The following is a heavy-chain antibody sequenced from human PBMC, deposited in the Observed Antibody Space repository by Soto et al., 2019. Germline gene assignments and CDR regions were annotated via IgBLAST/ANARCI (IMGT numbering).Heavy chain of an antibody. V-gene: IGHV1-2*02. CDR2: INPNSGGT. CDR1: GYTFTGYY. CDR3: ARVQQLVRGGYYYYGMDV. J-gene: IGHJ6*02. D-gene: IGHD6-13*01. Sequence: ASVKVSCKASGYTFTGYYMHCVRQAPGQRLEWMGWINPNSGGTNYAQKFQGRVTMTRDTSISTAYMELSRLRSDDTAVYYCARVQQLVRGGYYYYGMDVWGQGTTVTVSS.